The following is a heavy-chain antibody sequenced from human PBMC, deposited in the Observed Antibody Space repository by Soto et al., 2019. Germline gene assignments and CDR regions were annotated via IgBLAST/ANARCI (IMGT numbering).Heavy chain of an antibody. V-gene: IGHV4-34*01. CDR1: GGSFSGYY. CDR3: ARGSVISTYYDFWSGYYDNCFEP. D-gene: IGHD3-3*01. CDR2: INHSGST. J-gene: IGHJ5*02. Sequence: SETLSLTCAVYGGSFSGYYWSWIRQPPGKGLEWIGEINHSGSTNYNPSLKSRVTISVDTSKNQFSLKLSSVTAADTAMYYCARGSVISTYYDFWSGYYDNCFEPWGQGTLVTVSS.